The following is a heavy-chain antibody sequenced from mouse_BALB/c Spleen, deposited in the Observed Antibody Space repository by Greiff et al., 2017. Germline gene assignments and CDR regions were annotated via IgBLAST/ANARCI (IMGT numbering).Heavy chain of an antibody. CDR2: INPSSGYT. CDR3: ARRGLTGPYFDY. CDR1: GYTFTSYT. Sequence: VQLQQSGAELARPGASVKMSCKASGYTFTSYTMHWVKQRPGQGLEWIGYINPSSGYTNYNQKFKDKATLTADKSSSTAYMQLSSLTSEDSAVYYCARRGLTGPYFDYWGQGTTLTVSS. V-gene: IGHV1-4*01. D-gene: IGHD4-1*01. J-gene: IGHJ2*01.